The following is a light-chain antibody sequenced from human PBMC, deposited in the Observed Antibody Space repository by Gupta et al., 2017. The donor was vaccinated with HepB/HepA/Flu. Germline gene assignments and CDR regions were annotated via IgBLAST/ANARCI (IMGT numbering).Light chain of an antibody. J-gene: IGLJ3*02. V-gene: IGLV3-25*03. CDR2: QDK. CDR3: QSLDASGRV. CDR1: TLSRQY. Sequence: SDALTLPPSVYVSPGQTARITCSGDTLSRQYTYWYQQRPGQAPILIIFQDKERPPGIPERFSASSSGTTASLTISDVQSEDAADYFCQSLDASGRVFGGGTKLTVL.